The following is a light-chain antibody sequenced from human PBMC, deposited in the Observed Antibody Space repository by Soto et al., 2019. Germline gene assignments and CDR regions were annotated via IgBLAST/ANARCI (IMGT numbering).Light chain of an antibody. Sequence: DLQMTQSPSSLSASVGDRVTITCRASQDVSTFLNWYQQQPGKAPKFLIYEASRLQSGVPSRFSGSGSGTEFTLTISSLQPEDFATYYCQQTYSARFTFGQGTKLEIK. CDR3: QQTYSARFT. J-gene: IGKJ2*01. CDR2: EAS. CDR1: QDVSTF. V-gene: IGKV1-39*01.